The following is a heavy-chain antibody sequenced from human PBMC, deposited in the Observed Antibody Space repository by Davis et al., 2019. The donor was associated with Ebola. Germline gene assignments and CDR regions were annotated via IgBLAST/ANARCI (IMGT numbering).Heavy chain of an antibody. CDR3: VEDRYYIYYHGMDV. J-gene: IGHJ6*04. Sequence: PGGSLRLSCAASGSTFSSYGMSWVRQAPGKGLEWVSSISGSGANTHYSDSVKGRFTISRDTSKNTLYLQMNSLRAEDTALYYCVEDRYYIYYHGMDVWGKGSTVAVSS. D-gene: IGHD3-10*01. CDR2: ISGSGANT. V-gene: IGHV3-23*01. CDR1: GSTFSSYG.